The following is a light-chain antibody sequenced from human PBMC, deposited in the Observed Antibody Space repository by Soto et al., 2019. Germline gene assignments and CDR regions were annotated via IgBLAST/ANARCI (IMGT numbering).Light chain of an antibody. CDR2: AAS. CDR1: RSFASSY. J-gene: IGKJ2*01. Sequence: EVVLTQSPGTLSLSPGERATLSCRASRSFASSYLGWYQQKPGQAHRLLIYAASSRATGIPDRFSGSGSGAVFTLTISSLEPEDSAVYYCQQYGASPPYTFGPGTKLEIK. V-gene: IGKV3-20*01. CDR3: QQYGASPPYT.